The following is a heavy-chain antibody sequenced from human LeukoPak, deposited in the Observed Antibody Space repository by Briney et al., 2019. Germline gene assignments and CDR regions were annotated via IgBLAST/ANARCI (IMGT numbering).Heavy chain of an antibody. V-gene: IGHV3-33*01. Sequence: GGSLRLSCAASGFTFSSYGMHWVRQAPGKGLEWVAVIWYDGSNKYYADAVKGRFTISRDNSKNTLYVQMNSLRAEDTAVYYCARKGRVSSGWYADYWGQGTLVTVSS. J-gene: IGHJ4*02. CDR3: ARKGRVSSGWYADY. CDR1: GFTFSSYG. D-gene: IGHD6-19*01. CDR2: IWYDGSNK.